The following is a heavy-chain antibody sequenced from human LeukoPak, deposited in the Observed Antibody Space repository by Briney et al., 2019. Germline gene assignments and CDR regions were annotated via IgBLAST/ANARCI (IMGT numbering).Heavy chain of an antibody. CDR3: AKDLTTGTTQGDY. CDR1: GFTFSSYG. Sequence: SGGSLRLSCAASGFTFSSYGMHWFRQAPGKGLEWVAFIRYDGSNQYYADSVKGRFTISRDNSKNTLYLQMNSLRAEDTAVYYCAKDLTTGTTQGDYWGQGTLVTVSS. V-gene: IGHV3-30*02. CDR2: IRYDGSNQ. J-gene: IGHJ4*02. D-gene: IGHD4-17*01.